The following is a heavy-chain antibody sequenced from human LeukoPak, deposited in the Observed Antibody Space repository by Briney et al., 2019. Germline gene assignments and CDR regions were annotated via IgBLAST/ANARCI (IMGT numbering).Heavy chain of an antibody. CDR3: ARDTQLWFGESPIGYFDY. J-gene: IGHJ4*02. Sequence: ASVKVSCKASGYTFTSYYMHWVRQAPGQGLEWMGIINPSGGSTSYAQKFQGRVTMTRDTSTSTVYMELSSLRSEDTAVYYCARDTQLWFGESPIGYFDYWGQGTLVTVSS. CDR2: INPSGGST. D-gene: IGHD3-10*01. V-gene: IGHV1-46*01. CDR1: GYTFTSYY.